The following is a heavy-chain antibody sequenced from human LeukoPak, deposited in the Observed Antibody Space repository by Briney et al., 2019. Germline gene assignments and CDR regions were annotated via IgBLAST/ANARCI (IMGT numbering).Heavy chain of an antibody. J-gene: IGHJ5*02. CDR1: GGSISSYY. CDR3: ARVGNYDFWSGYEYNWFDP. V-gene: IGHV4-59*01. D-gene: IGHD3-3*01. CDR2: IYYSGST. Sequence: PSETLSLTCTVSGGSISSYYWSWIRQPPGKGLEWIGYIYYSGSTNYNPSLKSRVTISVDTSKNQFSLKLSSVTAADTAVYYCARVGNYDFWSGYEYNWFDPWGQGTLVAVCS.